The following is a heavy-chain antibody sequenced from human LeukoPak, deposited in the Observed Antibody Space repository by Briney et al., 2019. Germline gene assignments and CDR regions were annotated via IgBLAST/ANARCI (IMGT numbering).Heavy chain of an antibody. CDR1: GGSISSYY. D-gene: IGHD3-10*01. V-gene: IGHV3-23*01. CDR2: ISGSGDST. J-gene: IGHJ4*02. Sequence: ETLSLTCTVSGGSISSYYWSWIRQAPGKGLEWVSSISGSGDSTYYADSVKGRFTISRDNSKNTLYLQMNSLRAEDTAVYYCARKSASGNYPLDYWGQGTLVTVSS. CDR3: ARKSASGNYPLDY.